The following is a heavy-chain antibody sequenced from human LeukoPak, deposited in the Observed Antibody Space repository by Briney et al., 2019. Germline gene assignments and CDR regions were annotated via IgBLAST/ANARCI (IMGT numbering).Heavy chain of an antibody. J-gene: IGHJ4*02. D-gene: IGHD1-7*01. Sequence: SGTLSLTCAVSGGSISSSDWWSWVRQPPGKGLEWIGEIYHSGSTNYNPSLKSRVTISVDKSKNQFSLKLSSVTAADTAVYYCARETRDSNWNSVAYLDHWGQGTLVTVSS. CDR2: IYHSGST. CDR3: ARETRDSNWNSVAYLDH. CDR1: GGSISSSDW. V-gene: IGHV4-4*02.